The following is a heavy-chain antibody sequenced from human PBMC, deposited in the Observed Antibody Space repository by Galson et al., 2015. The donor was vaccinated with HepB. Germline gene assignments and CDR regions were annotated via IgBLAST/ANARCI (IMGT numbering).Heavy chain of an antibody. D-gene: IGHD3-10*01. Sequence: TLSLTCAVFGGSLSGHYWSWFRQPPGKGLEWIGELIDHNGNTNSNPSLKSRLTISVDTSKKQFSLKLSSLTAADTAVYYCAREHLTDRGAFDIWGQGTPITVSS. V-gene: IGHV4-34*01. J-gene: IGHJ4*02. CDR1: GGSLSGHY. CDR3: AREHLTDRGAFDI. CDR2: LIDHNGNT.